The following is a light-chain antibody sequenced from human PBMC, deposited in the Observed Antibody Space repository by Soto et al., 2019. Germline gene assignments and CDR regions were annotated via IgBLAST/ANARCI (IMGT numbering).Light chain of an antibody. CDR1: QSVNNN. CDR3: HHYHNSAET. CDR2: GAS. J-gene: IGKJ4*01. Sequence: EVVMTQSPATLSVSPGETATLSCRASQSVNNNIAWYQKKPGQGPRLLIYGASTRATGIPARFSGSCSGTEFTRTIISLQSEDYAGYLCHHYHNSAETFCGATNVEIK. V-gene: IGKV3-15*01.